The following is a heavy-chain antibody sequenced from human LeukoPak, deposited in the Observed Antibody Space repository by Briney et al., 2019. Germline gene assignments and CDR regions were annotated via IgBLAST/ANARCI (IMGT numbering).Heavy chain of an antibody. V-gene: IGHV4-30-4*01. J-gene: IGHJ6*02. Sequence: PSETLSLTCTVSGSSISSGAYYWSWIRQPPGKGLEWIVYIYYSGSTYYNPSLKSRVTISVDTSKNQFSLKLSSVTAADTAVYYCARGVVVAPAVYYYGMDVWGQGTTVTVSS. CDR1: GSSISSGAYY. D-gene: IGHD2-2*01. CDR2: IYYSGST. CDR3: ARGVVVAPAVYYYGMDV.